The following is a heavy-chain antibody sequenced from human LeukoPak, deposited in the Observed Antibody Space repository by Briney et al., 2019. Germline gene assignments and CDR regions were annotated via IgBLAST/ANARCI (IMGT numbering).Heavy chain of an antibody. CDR1: GGSFRGYY. V-gene: IGHV4-34*01. D-gene: IGHD6-13*01. J-gene: IGHJ6*02. CDR2: INHSGST. CDR3: ARQTAAAGTAGDYYYGMDV. Sequence: SETLSLTCAVYGGSFRGYYWSWIRQPPGKGLEWIGEINHSGSTNYNPSLKSRVTISVDTSKNQFSLKLSSVTAADTAVYYCARQTAAAGTAGDYYYGMDVWGQGTTVTVSS.